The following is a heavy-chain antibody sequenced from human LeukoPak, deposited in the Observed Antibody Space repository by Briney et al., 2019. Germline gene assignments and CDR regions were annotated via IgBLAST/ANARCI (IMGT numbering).Heavy chain of an antibody. CDR3: ARDAVYYGSGEDYRQNDAFDI. J-gene: IGHJ3*02. V-gene: IGHV3-21*01. D-gene: IGHD3-10*01. CDR2: ISSSSSYI. CDR1: GFTVSSNY. Sequence: GGSLRLSCAASGFTVSSNYMSWVRQAPGKGLEWVSSISSSSSYIYYADSVKGRFTISRDNAKNSLYLQMNSLRAEDTAVYYCARDAVYYGSGEDYRQNDAFDIWGQGTMVTVSS.